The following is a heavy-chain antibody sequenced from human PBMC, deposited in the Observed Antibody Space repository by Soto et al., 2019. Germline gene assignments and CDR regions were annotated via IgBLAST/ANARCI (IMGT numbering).Heavy chain of an antibody. D-gene: IGHD6-19*01. Sequence: EVQLVESGGGLVKPGGSLRLSCAASGFTFSNAWMSWVRQAPGKGLEWVGRIKSKTDGGTTDYAAPVKGRFTISRDDSKNTLYLQMNSLKTEDTAVYYCTTGTVMVVAAHRVYSSGWYKGMNGDYWGQGTLVTVSS. J-gene: IGHJ4*02. CDR2: IKSKTDGGTT. CDR3: TTGTVMVVAAHRVYSSGWYKGMNGDY. CDR1: GFTFSNAW. V-gene: IGHV3-15*01.